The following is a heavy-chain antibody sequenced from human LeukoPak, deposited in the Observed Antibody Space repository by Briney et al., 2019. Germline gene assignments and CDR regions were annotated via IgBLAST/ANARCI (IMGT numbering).Heavy chain of an antibody. J-gene: IGHJ3*02. D-gene: IGHD5-24*01. CDR2: TYYRSKWSS. Sequence: SQTLSLTCAISGDSVSSKSAAWNWIRQSPSRGLEWLGRTYYRSKWSSGYAESVKSRLTVSPDTSKNQFSLQLRSVTPEDTAVYYCARGRERWLPIQIFSSRVGAFDIWGQGTMVTVSS. CDR3: ARGRERWLPIQIFSSRVGAFDI. CDR1: GDSVSSKSAA. V-gene: IGHV6-1*01.